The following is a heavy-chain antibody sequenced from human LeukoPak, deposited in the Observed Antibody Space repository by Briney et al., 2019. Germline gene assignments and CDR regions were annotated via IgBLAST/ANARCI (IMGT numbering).Heavy chain of an antibody. CDR3: AKDSHAEYRSGWYLDY. V-gene: IGHV3-9*02. Sequence: GRSLRLSCAASGFTSDDYAMHWVRQAPGKGLEWVSGISWNSDTIGYADSVKGRFTISRDNAKNSLYLQMNSLRAEDTALYYCAKDSHAEYRSGWYLDYWGQGTLVTVSS. J-gene: IGHJ4*02. CDR2: ISWNSDTI. CDR1: GFTSDDYA. D-gene: IGHD6-19*01.